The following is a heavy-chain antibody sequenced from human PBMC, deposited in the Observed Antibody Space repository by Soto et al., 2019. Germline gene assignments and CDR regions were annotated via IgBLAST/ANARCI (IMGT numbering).Heavy chain of an antibody. D-gene: IGHD2-15*01. CDR1: GFTLSSYA. J-gene: IGHJ2*01. Sequence: EVQLLESGGGLVQPGGSLRLSCAASGFTLSSYAMSWVRQAPGKGLEWVSAISGSGGSTYYADSVKGRFTISRDSSKNTLDLQMNSQRAEDTAVYYCAKDADYRDRIFWYFDRWGRGTLVTVSS. CDR2: ISGSGGST. CDR3: AKDADYRDRIFWYFDR. V-gene: IGHV3-23*01.